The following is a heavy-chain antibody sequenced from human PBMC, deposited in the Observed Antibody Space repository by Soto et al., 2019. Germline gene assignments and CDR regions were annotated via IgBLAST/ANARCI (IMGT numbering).Heavy chain of an antibody. V-gene: IGHV3-30*03. CDR1: GFTFSSYG. CDR3: ARPQDYDFWSGFDY. J-gene: IGHJ4*02. Sequence: PGGSLRLSCAASGFTFSSYGMHWVRQAPGKGLEWVAVISYDGSNKYYADSVKGRFTISRDNSKNTLYLQMNSLRADDTAVYYCARPQDYDFWSGFDYWGQGTLVTVSS. D-gene: IGHD3-3*01. CDR2: ISYDGSNK.